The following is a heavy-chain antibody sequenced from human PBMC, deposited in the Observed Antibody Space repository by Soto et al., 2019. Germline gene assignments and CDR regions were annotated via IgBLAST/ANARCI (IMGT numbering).Heavy chain of an antibody. V-gene: IGHV3-21*01. D-gene: IGHD3-9*01. CDR1: GFTFSSYS. CDR2: ISSSSSYI. Sequence: EVQLVESGGGLVKPGGSLRLSCAASGFTFSSYSMNWVRQAPGKGLEWVSSISSSSSYIYYADSVKVRFTISRDNAKNSLYLQMNSLRAEDTAVYYCARDGADILTGYYYYYGMDVWGQGTTVTVSS. J-gene: IGHJ6*02. CDR3: ARDGADILTGYYYYYGMDV.